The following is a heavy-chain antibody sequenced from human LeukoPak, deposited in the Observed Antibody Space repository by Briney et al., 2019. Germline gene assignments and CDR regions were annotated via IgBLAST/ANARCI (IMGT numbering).Heavy chain of an antibody. D-gene: IGHD3-22*01. CDR3: AREGAYYFDSSGYYFDY. Sequence: PGGSLRLSCAASGFTFSSYWMHWVRQAPGKGLVWVSRINSDGSSTSYADSVKGRFTISRDNAKNTLYLQMNSLRAEDTAVYYCAREGAYYFDSSGYYFDYWGQGTLATVSS. CDR1: GFTFSSYW. CDR2: INSDGSST. J-gene: IGHJ4*02. V-gene: IGHV3-74*01.